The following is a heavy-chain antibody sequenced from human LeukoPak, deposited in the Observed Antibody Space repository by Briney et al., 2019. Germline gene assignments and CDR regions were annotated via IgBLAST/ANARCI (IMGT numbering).Heavy chain of an antibody. J-gene: IGHJ3*02. Sequence: PGGSLRLSCAASGFTFSSHGLTWVRQAPGKGLEWVSVISASGTITYYADSVKGRFTISRDNFENTLYLQMNSLRAEDTAVYYCAKYWAAAGTSDFDIWGQGTMVTVSS. V-gene: IGHV3-23*01. D-gene: IGHD6-13*01. CDR3: AKYWAAAGTSDFDI. CDR1: GFTFSSHG. CDR2: ISASGTIT.